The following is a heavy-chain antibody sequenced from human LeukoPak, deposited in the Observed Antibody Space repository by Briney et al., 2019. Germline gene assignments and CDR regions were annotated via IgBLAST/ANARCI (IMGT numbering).Heavy chain of an antibody. CDR3: AKGYSYFDY. D-gene: IGHD1-1*01. Sequence: PGGSLRLSCAASGFTFSSSAMSWVRQVPGKGLEWVSGISGSGGSTYYADSVKGRFTISRDNSKNTQYLQMNSLRVEDTAVYYCAKGYSYFDYWGQGTLVTVSS. V-gene: IGHV3-23*01. CDR1: GFTFSSSA. J-gene: IGHJ4*02. CDR2: ISGSGGST.